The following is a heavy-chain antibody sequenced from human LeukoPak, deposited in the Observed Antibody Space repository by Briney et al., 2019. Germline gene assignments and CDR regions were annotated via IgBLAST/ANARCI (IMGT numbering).Heavy chain of an antibody. CDR2: ISGSGGST. Sequence: GGSLRLSCAASGVTFSSYAMSWVRQAPGKGLEWDSAISGSGGSTYYADSVKGRFTISRDNSKNALYLQMNSLRAEDTAVYYCAKASVPDILNWFDPWGQGTLVTVSS. CDR3: AKASVPDILNWFDP. CDR1: GVTFSSYA. D-gene: IGHD2-15*01. V-gene: IGHV3-23*01. J-gene: IGHJ5*02.